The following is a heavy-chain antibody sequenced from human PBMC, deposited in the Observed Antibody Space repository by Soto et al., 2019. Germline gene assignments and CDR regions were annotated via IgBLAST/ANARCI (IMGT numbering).Heavy chain of an antibody. CDR1: GYSFSNYW. D-gene: IGHD2-15*01. CDR3: ARGRKGPCIAGNCYLFDY. CDR2: IDPSDSNT. J-gene: IGHJ4*02. V-gene: IGHV5-10-1*01. Sequence: GESLKISCNGSGYSFSNYWISWLRQMPGKGLEWMGRIDPSDSNTYHSPSLQGHVTISADKSISTAYLQWSSLKASDTAIYYCARGRKGPCIAGNCYLFDYWGQGTLVTVSS.